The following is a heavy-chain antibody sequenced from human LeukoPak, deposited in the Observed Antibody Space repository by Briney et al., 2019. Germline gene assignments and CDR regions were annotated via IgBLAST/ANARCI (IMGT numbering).Heavy chain of an antibody. CDR3: ARGPTHYYDSSGYLY. J-gene: IGHJ4*02. CDR1: RYTLTSYD. V-gene: IGHV1-8*01. D-gene: IGHD3-22*01. Sequence: ASVKVSCKASRYTLTSYDINWVRQATGQGLEWMGWMNPNSGNTGYVQKFQGRGTMTRTTSISTAYVELSSMRSEDTAMYYCARGPTHYYDSSGYLYWGQGTLVTVSS. CDR2: MNPNSGNT.